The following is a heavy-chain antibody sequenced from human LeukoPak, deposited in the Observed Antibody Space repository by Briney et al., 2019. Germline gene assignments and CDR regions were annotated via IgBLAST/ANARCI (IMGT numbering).Heavy chain of an antibody. CDR2: LYSGGTT. CDR1: GITVSSNY. J-gene: IGHJ4*02. CDR3: ARDPPGIRVPGV. Sequence: GGSLRLSCAASGITVSSNYMTWVRQAPGKGLEWVSVLYSGGTTYYADSVKGRFTISRDNSKNTLYLQTDSLRVEDTAVYYCARDPPGIRVPGVWGQGTLVTVSS. D-gene: IGHD6-19*01. V-gene: IGHV3-53*01.